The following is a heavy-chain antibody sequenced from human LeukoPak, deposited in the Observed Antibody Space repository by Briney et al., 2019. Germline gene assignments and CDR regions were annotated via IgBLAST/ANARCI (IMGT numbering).Heavy chain of an antibody. CDR2: INPSGGST. V-gene: IGHV1-46*01. J-gene: IGHJ4*02. CDR3: ARDPPGCSGGSCYPSYYFDY. D-gene: IGHD2-15*01. Sequence: ASVKVSCKASGYTFTSYYMHWMRQAPGQGLEWMGIINPSGGSTSYAQKFQGRVTMTRDTSTSTVYMELSSLRSEDTAVYYCARDPPGCSGGSCYPSYYFDYWGQGTLVTVSS. CDR1: GYTFTSYY.